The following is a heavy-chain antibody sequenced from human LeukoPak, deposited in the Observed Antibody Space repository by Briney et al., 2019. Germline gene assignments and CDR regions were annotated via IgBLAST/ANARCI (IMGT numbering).Heavy chain of an antibody. V-gene: IGHV3-9*01. CDR1: GFTFDVYT. D-gene: IGHD3-10*01. CDR3: AKDMNSYGSGSSYNPWGPFDS. Sequence: GGSLRLSCAASGFTFDVYTMHWVRQAPGKGLEWVSGIAWNTGNTGYADSVKGRFTISRDNAENSLYLQMNSLRAEDTALYYCAKDMNSYGSGSSYNPWGPFDSWGQGTLVTVSS. J-gene: IGHJ4*02. CDR2: IAWNTGNT.